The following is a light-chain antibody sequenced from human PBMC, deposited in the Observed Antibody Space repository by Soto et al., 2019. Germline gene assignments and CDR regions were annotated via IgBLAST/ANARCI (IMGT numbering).Light chain of an antibody. CDR1: QGMSTY. CDR3: QQLNGYQLA. V-gene: IGKV1-9*01. J-gene: IGKJ4*01. Sequence: DIQLTQSPSFLSASVGDTVTITCRASQGMSTYLAWYQQKPGKVPKLLILSASTLQSGVPPRFSGGGSGTEFTLTISTLQPDDSCIYYCQQLNGYQLAFGGGTNVEIK. CDR2: SAS.